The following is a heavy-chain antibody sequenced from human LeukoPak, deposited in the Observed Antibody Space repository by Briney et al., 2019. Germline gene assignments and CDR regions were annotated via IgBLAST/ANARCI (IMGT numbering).Heavy chain of an antibody. CDR2: INPNSGGT. V-gene: IGHV1-2*02. Sequence: ASVKVSCKASGYTFTGYYMHWVRQAPGQGLEWMGWINPNSGGTNYAQKFQGRVTMTRDMSISTAYMELSRLRSDDTAVYYCARELAGYSSDGGGFDYWGQGTLVTVSS. CDR3: ARELAGYSSDGGGFDY. D-gene: IGHD6-25*01. J-gene: IGHJ4*02. CDR1: GYTFTGYY.